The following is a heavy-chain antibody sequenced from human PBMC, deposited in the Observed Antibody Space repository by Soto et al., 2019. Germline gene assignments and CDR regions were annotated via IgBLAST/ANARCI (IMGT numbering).Heavy chain of an antibody. D-gene: IGHD5-18*01. J-gene: IGHJ5*02. Sequence: QVQLVQSGAEVQKPGSSVKVSCKASGDTVSNFAIIWVRQAPGQGLEWMGGIIPTFGTTDYAQSFQGRVSITADESTHTAYMELYSLRSEDTAIYFCARVDTSLFEGGEWFDPWGQGTLITVSS. CDR3: ARVDTSLFEGGEWFDP. CDR1: GDTVSNFA. V-gene: IGHV1-69*01. CDR2: IIPTFGTT.